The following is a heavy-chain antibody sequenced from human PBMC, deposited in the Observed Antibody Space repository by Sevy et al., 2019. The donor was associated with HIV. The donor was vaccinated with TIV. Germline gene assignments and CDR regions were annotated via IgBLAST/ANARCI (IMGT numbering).Heavy chain of an antibody. CDR1: GFTFSSYA. D-gene: IGHD3-10*01. CDR2: ISSNGGST. V-gene: IGHV3-64D*06. CDR3: VKEFNGSGSYSDY. J-gene: IGHJ4*02. Sequence: GGSLRLSCSASGFTFSSYAMHWVRQAPGKGLEYVSAISSNGGSTYYAKSVKGRFTISRDNSKNTLYLQMSSLRAEDTVVNYCVKEFNGSGSYSDYWGQGTLVTVSS.